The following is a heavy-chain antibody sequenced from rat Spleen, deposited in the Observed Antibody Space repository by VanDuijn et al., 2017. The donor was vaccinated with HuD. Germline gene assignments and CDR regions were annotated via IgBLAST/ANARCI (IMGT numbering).Heavy chain of an antibody. CDR2: IWAGGST. D-gene: IGHD1-6*01. CDR1: GFSLTSYH. V-gene: IGHV2-72*01. J-gene: IGHJ4*01. Sequence: QVQLMESGPGLVQPSETLSLTCTVSGFSLTSYHVSWVRQPPGKGLEWMGVIWAGGSTNYNSAVQSRLSISRDTSKSQVFLKMNSLQPEDTGTYYCARHVFTTDYFTGYVMDTWGQGVSVTVSS. CDR3: ARHVFTTDYFTGYVMDT.